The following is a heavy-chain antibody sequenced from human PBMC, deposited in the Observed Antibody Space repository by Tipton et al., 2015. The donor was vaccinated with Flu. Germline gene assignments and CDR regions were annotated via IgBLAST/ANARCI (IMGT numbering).Heavy chain of an antibody. J-gene: IGHJ4*02. V-gene: IGHV4-34*01. CDR2: INHSGST. D-gene: IGHD5-18*01. CDR3: ARGRGQLWLIKAPPDY. Sequence: TLSLTCAVYGGSFSGYYWSWIRQPPGKGLEWIGEINHSGSTNYNPSLKSRVTISVDTSKNQFSLKLSSVTAADTAVYYCARGRGQLWLIKAPPDYWGQGTLVTVSS. CDR1: GGSFSGYY.